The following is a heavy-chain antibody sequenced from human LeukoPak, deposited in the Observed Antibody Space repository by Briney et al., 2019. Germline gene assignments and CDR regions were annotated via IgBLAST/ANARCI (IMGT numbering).Heavy chain of an antibody. D-gene: IGHD6-13*01. CDR3: ARENIAAAGTIRFDP. CDR1: GGTFSRYA. CDR2: IIPILGIA. V-gene: IGHV1-69*04. J-gene: IGHJ5*02. Sequence: GASAKVSCKASGGTFSRYAISWVRQAPGQGLEWMGRIIPILGIANYAQKFQGRVTITADKSTSTAYMELSSLRSEDTAVYYCARENIAAAGTIRFDPWGQGTLVTVSS.